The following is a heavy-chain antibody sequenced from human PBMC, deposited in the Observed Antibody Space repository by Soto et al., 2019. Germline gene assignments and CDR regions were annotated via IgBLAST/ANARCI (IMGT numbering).Heavy chain of an antibody. Sequence: QVQLQESGPGLVKPSETLSLTCTVSGGSISSYYWSWIRQPPGKGLEWIVYIYYSGSTNYNPSLKSRVTISVDTSKNQFSLKLSSVTAADTAVYYCARSDSLRGYSSGFYYWGQGTLVTVSS. D-gene: IGHD5-18*01. V-gene: IGHV4-59*01. J-gene: IGHJ4*02. CDR3: ARSDSLRGYSSGFYY. CDR2: IYYSGST. CDR1: GGSISSYY.